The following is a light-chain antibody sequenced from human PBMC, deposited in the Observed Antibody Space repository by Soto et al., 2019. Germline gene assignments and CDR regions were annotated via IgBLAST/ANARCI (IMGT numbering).Light chain of an antibody. CDR3: QHYGSSWT. J-gene: IGKJ1*01. CDR2: DAS. CDR1: QSVNYY. V-gene: IGKV3-20*01. Sequence: EVVLTQSPVTLSFSPCEIATLSCRANQSVNYYLAWYQQKPGQAPRLLIYDASSRATGVPDRFSGSGSGTDFTLTISRLEPEDFAVYYCQHYGSSWTFGQGTKVDIK.